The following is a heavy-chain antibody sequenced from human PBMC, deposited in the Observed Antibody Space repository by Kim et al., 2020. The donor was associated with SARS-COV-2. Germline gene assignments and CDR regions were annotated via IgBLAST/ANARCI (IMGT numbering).Heavy chain of an antibody. Sequence: SGPTLVNPTQTLTLTCTFSGFSLSTSEMCVTWIRQPPGKALEWLALIDWDDDKYYSTSLKTRLIISKDTSKNQVVLTMTNMDPVDTVTYYCARIPLRRSGSYYSYYGMDVWGQGTAVIVSS. CDR3: ARIPLRRSGSYYSYYGMDV. CDR2: IDWDDDK. V-gene: IGHV2-70*01. D-gene: IGHD3-10*01. J-gene: IGHJ6*02. CDR1: GFSLSTSEMC.